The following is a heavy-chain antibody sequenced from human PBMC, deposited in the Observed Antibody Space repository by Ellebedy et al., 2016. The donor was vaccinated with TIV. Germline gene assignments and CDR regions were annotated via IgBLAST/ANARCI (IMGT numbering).Heavy chain of an antibody. V-gene: IGHV3-53*01. Sequence: GGSLRLSXEASGFTVSSNYMSWVRQAPGKGPEWVSVIYDVGTTYYADFVKGRFTISRDNSKNTLYLQMNSLRVEDTAMYYCAKAGLIGSWGQGTLVTVSS. J-gene: IGHJ5*02. D-gene: IGHD2-21*01. CDR1: GFTVSSNY. CDR2: IYDVGTT. CDR3: AKAGLIGS.